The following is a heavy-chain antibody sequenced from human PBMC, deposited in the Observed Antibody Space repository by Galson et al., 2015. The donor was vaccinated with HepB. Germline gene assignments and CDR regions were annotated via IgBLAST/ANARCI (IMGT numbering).Heavy chain of an antibody. D-gene: IGHD6-6*01. V-gene: IGHV1-46*01. CDR3: ARDKQLGHYYYYGMDV. Sequence: SVKVSCKASGYTVTSYYMHWVRQAPGQGLEWMGIINPSGGSTSYAQKFQGRVTMTRDTSTSTVYMELSSLRSEDTAVYYCARDKQLGHYYYYGMDVWGQGTAVTVSS. CDR2: INPSGGST. J-gene: IGHJ6*02. CDR1: GYTVTSYY.